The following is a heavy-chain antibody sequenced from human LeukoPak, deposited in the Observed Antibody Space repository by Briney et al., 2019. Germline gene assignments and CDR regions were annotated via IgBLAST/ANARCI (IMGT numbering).Heavy chain of an antibody. V-gene: IGHV3-21*01. CDR2: ISSSSSFI. J-gene: IGHJ4*02. D-gene: IGHD2-15*01. CDR1: GFTFSSYS. CDR3: ARARAVVADY. Sequence: GGSLRLSCAASGFTFSSYSMNWVRQAPGKGLEWVSSISSSSSFIYYADSVKGRFTISRDNAKNSLYLQMNSLRAEDTAVYYCARARAVVADYWGQGTLVTVSS.